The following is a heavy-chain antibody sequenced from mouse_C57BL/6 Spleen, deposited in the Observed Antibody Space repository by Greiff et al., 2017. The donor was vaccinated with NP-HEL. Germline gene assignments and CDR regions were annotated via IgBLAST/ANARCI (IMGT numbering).Heavy chain of an antibody. CDR1: GYAFSSSW. CDR3: ARYYDGYLYAMDY. D-gene: IGHD2-3*01. CDR2: IYPGDGDT. J-gene: IGHJ4*01. V-gene: IGHV1-82*01. Sequence: VQLQQSGPELVKPGASVKISCKASGYAFSSSWMNWVKQRPGKGLEWIGRIYPGDGDTNYNGKFKGKATLTADKSSSTAYMQLSSLTSEDSAVYFGARYYDGYLYAMDYWGQGTSVTVSS.